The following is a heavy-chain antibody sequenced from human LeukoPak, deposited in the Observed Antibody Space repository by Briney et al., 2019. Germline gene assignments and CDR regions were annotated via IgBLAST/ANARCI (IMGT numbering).Heavy chain of an antibody. CDR2: ISSSGSTI. Sequence: GGSLRLSCAASGFTFSDYYMSWIRQAPGKGLEWVSYISSSGSTIYYADSVKGRFTISRDNAKNSLYLQMNSLRAEDTAVYYCARERRATYYDFWSGYYIDYWGQGTLVTVSS. J-gene: IGHJ4*02. D-gene: IGHD3-3*01. CDR3: ARERRATYYDFWSGYYIDY. CDR1: GFTFSDYY. V-gene: IGHV3-11*04.